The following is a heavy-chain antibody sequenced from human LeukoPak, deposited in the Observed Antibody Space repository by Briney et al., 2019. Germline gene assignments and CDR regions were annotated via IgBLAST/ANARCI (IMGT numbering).Heavy chain of an antibody. CDR2: ISISGNKI. V-gene: IGHV3-23*01. CDR1: GLTFSNRA. J-gene: IGHJ4*02. Sequence: GGSLRLACVVSGLTFSNRAMTWVRPAPGKGLEGVSSISISGNKILYADSVKGRFTISRDNSKNTLFLQMNSLQTEDTGVYFCANELRPNDYWGQGTLVTVS. CDR3: ANELRPNDY. D-gene: IGHD4-17*01.